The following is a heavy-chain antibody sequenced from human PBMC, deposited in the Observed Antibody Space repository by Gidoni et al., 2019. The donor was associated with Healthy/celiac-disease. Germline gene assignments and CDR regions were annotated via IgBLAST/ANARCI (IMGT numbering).Heavy chain of an antibody. CDR2: FDPEDGEX. Sequence: QVQLVQXGAEVQKPGXXVKVXXKVSGSTLTELSMPWVRQAPGKGLEWMGGFDPEDGEXIYAQKFQGXVTXXXDTXXXTAXXXLXXXRSXXXAVXXXAXXXLDXXXGYXXXWGXXTL. CDR3: AXXXLDXXXGYXXX. V-gene: IGHV1-24*01. D-gene: IGHD3-22*01. J-gene: IGHJ1*01. CDR1: GSTLTELS.